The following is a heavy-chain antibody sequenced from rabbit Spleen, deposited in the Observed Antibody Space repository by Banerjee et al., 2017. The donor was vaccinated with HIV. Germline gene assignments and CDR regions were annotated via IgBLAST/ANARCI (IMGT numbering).Heavy chain of an antibody. D-gene: IGHD8-1*01. CDR2: IYTGNGKN. CDR3: ARDDGSSFSSYGMDL. Sequence: VESGGGLVKPGASLTLTCTASGFSFSSSYDMSWVRQAPGKGLEWIGFIYTGNGKNYYASWAKGRFTISKTSSTTVTLQLTSLTAADTATYFCARDDGSSFSSYGMDLWGPGTLVTVS. V-gene: IGHV1S40*01. J-gene: IGHJ6*01. CDR1: GFSFSSSYD.